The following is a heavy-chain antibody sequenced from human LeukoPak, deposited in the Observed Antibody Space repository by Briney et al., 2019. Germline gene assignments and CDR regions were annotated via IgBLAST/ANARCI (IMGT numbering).Heavy chain of an antibody. CDR3: AREYVITFEGAESQDYYYYYYMDV. V-gene: IGHV1-2*02. CDR2: INPNSGGT. D-gene: IGHD3-16*01. CDR1: GYTFTGYY. J-gene: IGHJ6*03. Sequence: ASVKVSCKTSGYTFTGYYLHWVRQAPGQGLEWMGWINPNSGGTNYAQKFQGRVAMTRDTSISTAYMELSRLRSDDTAVYYCAREYVITFEGAESQDYYYYYYMDVWGKGTTVTVSS.